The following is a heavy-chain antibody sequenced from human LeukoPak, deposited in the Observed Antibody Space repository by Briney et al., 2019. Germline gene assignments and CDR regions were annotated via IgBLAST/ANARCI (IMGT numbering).Heavy chain of an antibody. D-gene: IGHD3-3*01. Sequence: SETLSLTCTVSGYSISSGYYWGWIRQPPGKGLEWIGSIYHSGSTYYNPSLKSRVTISVDTSKNQFSLKLSSVTAADTAVYYCARDLQDYDFWSGYYFFRWFDPWGQGTLVTVSS. CDR2: IYHSGST. J-gene: IGHJ5*02. V-gene: IGHV4-38-2*02. CDR3: ARDLQDYDFWSGYYFFRWFDP. CDR1: GYSISSGYY.